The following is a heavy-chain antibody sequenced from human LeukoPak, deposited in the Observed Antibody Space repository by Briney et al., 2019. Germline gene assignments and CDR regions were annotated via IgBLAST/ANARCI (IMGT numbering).Heavy chain of an antibody. Sequence: PGGSLRLSGAASGFTFTNYAMSWVRQAPGKGLEWVSSITANGDRSYYADSVRGRFTISRDNSKNTVYLEMSSLSAEDTALYYCATFGIIIRNDYFDFWGQGTQVIVSS. CDR1: GFTFTNYA. J-gene: IGHJ4*02. CDR3: ATFGIIIRNDYFDF. D-gene: IGHD3-3*01. CDR2: ITANGDRS. V-gene: IGHV3-23*01.